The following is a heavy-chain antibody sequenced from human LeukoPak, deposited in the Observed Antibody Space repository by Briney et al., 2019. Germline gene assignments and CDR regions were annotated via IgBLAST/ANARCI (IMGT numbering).Heavy chain of an antibody. CDR2: ISGSTTDI. J-gene: IGHJ3*02. CDR3: ARDIHSVAFDI. Sequence: PGGSLRLSCAASGFTFTAYTINWVRQAPGKGLEGVSYISGSTTDIYYADSVKGRFTISRDNAKRSVYPQMNSLGVEDTAVYYCARDIHSVAFDIWGQGTMVTVSS. V-gene: IGHV3-21*01. CDR1: GFTFTAYT.